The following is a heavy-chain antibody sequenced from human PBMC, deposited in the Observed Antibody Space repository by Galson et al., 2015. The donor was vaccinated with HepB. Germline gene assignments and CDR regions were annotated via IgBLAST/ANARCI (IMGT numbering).Heavy chain of an antibody. D-gene: IGHD6-19*01. Sequence: SETLSLTCAVSGGSITTSHWWTWVRQPPGKGLEWIGEIFHDGRTAYKPSLKSRVTISIDIPKNQFSLTLSSMTAADSALFYCTRRVVRSSGGGFDSWGQGTLVTVSS. V-gene: IGHV4-4*02. CDR2: IFHDGRT. CDR3: TRRVVRSSGGGFDS. J-gene: IGHJ4*02. CDR1: GGSITTSHW.